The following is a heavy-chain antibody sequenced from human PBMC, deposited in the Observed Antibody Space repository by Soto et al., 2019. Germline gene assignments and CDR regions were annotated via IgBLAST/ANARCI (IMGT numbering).Heavy chain of an antibody. D-gene: IGHD1-26*01. J-gene: IGHJ4*02. CDR1: ADSFSNYY. Sequence: SETLSLTCGVNADSFSNYYWIWIRQPPGKGLEWIGEIDHSGNTNYSPSLKSRVTTSVDTSKNQFSLRLTSVTAADTAVYYCVGGRGRLVGFDYWGQGTLVTVSS. CDR3: VGGRGRLVGFDY. V-gene: IGHV4-34*01. CDR2: IDHSGNT.